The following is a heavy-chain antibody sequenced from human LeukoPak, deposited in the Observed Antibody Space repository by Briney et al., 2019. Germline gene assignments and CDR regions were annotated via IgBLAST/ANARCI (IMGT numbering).Heavy chain of an antibody. D-gene: IGHD4-17*01. CDR3: GRIGVIGDYEEVDY. V-gene: IGHV1-69*02. CDR2: IIPILGIA. CDR1: GGTFSSYT. Sequence: ASVTVSCKASGGTFSSYTISWVLQAPAQGLEWMGRIIPILGIAHYAQKFQGRVTITADKSTHTASMDLSRLRYEDRAVYYCGRIGVIGDYEEVDYWGQGTLVTVSS. J-gene: IGHJ4*02.